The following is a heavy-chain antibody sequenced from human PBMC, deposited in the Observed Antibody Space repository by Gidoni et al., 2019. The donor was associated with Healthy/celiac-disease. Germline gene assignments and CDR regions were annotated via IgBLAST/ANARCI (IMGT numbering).Heavy chain of an antibody. J-gene: IGHJ6*04. CDR2: IIPIFGTA. Sequence: QVQLVQSGAEVQKPGSSVKVSCKASGGTFSSYAISWVRQAPGPGREWMVRIIPIFGTAHYAQKFQGRVTITEDESTSTAYMELSSLRSEDTAVYYCARAGVVPAARNYYYGMDVWGKGTTVTVSS. CDR3: ARAGVVPAARNYYYGMDV. D-gene: IGHD2-2*01. V-gene: IGHV1-69*01. CDR1: GGTFSSYA.